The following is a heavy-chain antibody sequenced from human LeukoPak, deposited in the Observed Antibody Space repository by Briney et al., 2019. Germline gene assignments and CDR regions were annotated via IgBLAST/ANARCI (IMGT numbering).Heavy chain of an antibody. D-gene: IGHD2-8*01. V-gene: IGHV3-7*01. J-gene: IGHJ4*02. Sequence: GGSLRLSCAASGFTFSSFEMKWVRQAPGKGLEWVANINQDGSEKYYVDSVKGRFTISRDNAKNSLYLQMNSLRAEDTAVYYCARDCINGVCHLFDYWGQGTLVTVSS. CDR1: GFTFSSFE. CDR2: INQDGSEK. CDR3: ARDCINGVCHLFDY.